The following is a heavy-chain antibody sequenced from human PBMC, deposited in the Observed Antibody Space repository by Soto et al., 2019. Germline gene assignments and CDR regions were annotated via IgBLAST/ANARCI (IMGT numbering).Heavy chain of an antibody. V-gene: IGHV1-18*01. CDR2: ISAYNGNT. CDR3: ARDQRRIVVVVAATDAFDI. J-gene: IGHJ3*02. CDR1: GYTFTSYG. Sequence: GASVKVSCKASGYTFTSYGISWVRQAPGQGLEWMGWISAYNGNTNYAQKLQGRVTMTTDTSTSTAYMELRSLRSDDTAVYYCARDQRRIVVVVAATDAFDIWVQGTMVPVS. D-gene: IGHD2-15*01.